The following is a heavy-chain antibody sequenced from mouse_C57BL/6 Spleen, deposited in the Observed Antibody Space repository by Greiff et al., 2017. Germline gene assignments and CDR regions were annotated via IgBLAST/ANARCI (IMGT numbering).Heavy chain of an antibody. CDR3: ARDQLTGTLGFDY. CDR2: ISYDGSN. D-gene: IGHD4-1*01. V-gene: IGHV3-6*01. Sequence: VQLQQSGPGLVKPSQSLSLTCPVTGYSITSGYYWNWIRQFPGNKLEWMGYISYDGSNNYNPSLKNRISITRDTSKNPFFLKLNSVTTEDTATYYCARDQLTGTLGFDYWGQGTTLTVSS. CDR1: GYSITSGYY. J-gene: IGHJ2*01.